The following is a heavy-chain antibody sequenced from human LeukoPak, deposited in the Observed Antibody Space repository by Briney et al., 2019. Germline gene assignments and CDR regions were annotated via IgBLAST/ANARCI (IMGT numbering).Heavy chain of an antibody. CDR2: ISGSGDST. Sequence: PGGSLRLSCTASGLTFSSYAMSWVRQAPRKGLEWVSAISGSGDSTYYADSVKGRFTISRDNSKNTLYLQMNSLRAEDTAVYYCATPSGVSWFDPWGQGTLVTVSS. J-gene: IGHJ5*02. V-gene: IGHV3-23*01. CDR3: ATPSGVSWFDP. CDR1: GLTFSSYA.